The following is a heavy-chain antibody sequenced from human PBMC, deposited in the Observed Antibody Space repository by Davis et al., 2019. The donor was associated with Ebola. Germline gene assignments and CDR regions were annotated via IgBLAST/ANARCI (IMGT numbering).Heavy chain of an antibody. V-gene: IGHV4-34*01. D-gene: IGHD6-13*01. CDR2: LNHSGST. CDR1: GGSFSGYY. J-gene: IGHJ5*02. CDR3: ARGGSTWYENWFDP. Sequence: MPGGSLRLSCAVYGGSFSGYYWSWIRQPPGKGLEWIGELNHSGSTNYNPSLKSRVTISVDTSKNQFSLRLSSVTAADTAVYYCARGGSTWYENWFDPWGQGTLVTVSS.